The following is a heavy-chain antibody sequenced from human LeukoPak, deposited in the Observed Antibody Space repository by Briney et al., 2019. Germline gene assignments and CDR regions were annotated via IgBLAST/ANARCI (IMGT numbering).Heavy chain of an antibody. CDR1: GFTFSSYG. J-gene: IGHJ5*02. Sequence: SGGSLRLSCAASGFTFSSYGMHWARQAPGKGLEWVAVIWYDGSNKYYADSVKGRFTISRDNAKNTLYLQMNSLRAEDTAVYYCARDHIAVAGINWFDPWGQGTLVTVSS. D-gene: IGHD6-19*01. CDR2: IWYDGSNK. V-gene: IGHV3-33*01. CDR3: ARDHIAVAGINWFDP.